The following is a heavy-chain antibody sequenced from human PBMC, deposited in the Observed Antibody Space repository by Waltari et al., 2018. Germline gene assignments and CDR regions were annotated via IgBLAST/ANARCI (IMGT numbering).Heavy chain of an antibody. CDR2: IIPIFGTA. CDR1: GGTLSSYA. D-gene: IGHD2-2*01. Sequence: QVQLVQSGAEVKKPGSSVKVSCKASGGTLSSYAISWVRQAPGQGLEWMGGIIPIFGTANYAQKFQGRVTITTDESTSTAYMELSSLRSEDTAVYYCARANDIVVVPAVVYGMDVWGQGTTVTVSS. V-gene: IGHV1-69*05. J-gene: IGHJ6*02. CDR3: ARANDIVVVPAVVYGMDV.